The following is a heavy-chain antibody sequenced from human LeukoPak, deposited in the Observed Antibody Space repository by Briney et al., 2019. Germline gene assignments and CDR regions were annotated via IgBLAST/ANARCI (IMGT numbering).Heavy chain of an antibody. D-gene: IGHD2-15*01. Sequence: SETLSLTCAVYGGSFSGYYWSWIRQPPGKGLEWIGEINHSGSTNYNPSLRSRVTISVDTSKNQFSLKLSSVTAADTAVYYCARRYCSGGSCYSWGTNWFDPWGQGTLVTVSS. V-gene: IGHV4-34*01. CDR3: ARRYCSGGSCYSWGTNWFDP. CDR2: INHSGST. CDR1: GGSFSGYY. J-gene: IGHJ5*02.